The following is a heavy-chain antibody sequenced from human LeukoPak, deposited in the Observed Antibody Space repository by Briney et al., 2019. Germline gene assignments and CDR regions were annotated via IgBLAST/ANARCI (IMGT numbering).Heavy chain of an antibody. CDR1: GFTFSSYA. D-gene: IGHD2-8*02. Sequence: GGSLRLSCAASGFTFSSYAISWVRQAPGKGLEGVSAISGKGGSRYYADSVKGRFTISRDNSKNTLYLQLNSLRAEDTAVYYCAKSRLIYCTGGGCYGMDVGGQGTTVSVS. V-gene: IGHV3-23*01. J-gene: IGHJ6*02. CDR2: ISGKGGSR. CDR3: AKSRLIYCTGGGCYGMDV.